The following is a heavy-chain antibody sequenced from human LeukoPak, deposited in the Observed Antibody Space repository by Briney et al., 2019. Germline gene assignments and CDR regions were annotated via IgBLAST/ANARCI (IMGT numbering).Heavy chain of an antibody. CDR3: ARGIVVVTAILPRDAFDI. CDR2: INPSGGST. D-gene: IGHD2-21*02. CDR1: GYTFTSYY. Sequence: GASVKVSCKASGYTFTSYYMHWVRQAPGQGLEWVGIINPSGGSTSYAQKYQGRVTMTRDTSTSTVYMELSSLRSEDTAVYYCARGIVVVTAILPRDAFDIWGQGTMVTVSS. J-gene: IGHJ3*02. V-gene: IGHV1-46*01.